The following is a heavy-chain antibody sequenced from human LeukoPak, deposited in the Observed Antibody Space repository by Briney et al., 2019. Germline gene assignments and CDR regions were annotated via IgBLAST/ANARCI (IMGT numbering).Heavy chain of an antibody. D-gene: IGHD3-16*01. CDR2: IYYSGST. CDR3: AGGAVGPRDY. CDR1: GGSVSSGGYS. V-gene: IGHV4-61*08. Sequence: SETLSLTCAVSGGSVSSGGYSWNWIRQPPGKGLEWIGYIYYSGSTNYNPSLKSRVTISVDTSKNQFSLKLSSVTAADTAVYYCAGGAVGPRDYWGQGTLVTVSS. J-gene: IGHJ4*02.